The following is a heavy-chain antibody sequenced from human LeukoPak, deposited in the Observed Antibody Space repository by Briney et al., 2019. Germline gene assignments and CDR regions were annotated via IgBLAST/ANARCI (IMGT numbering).Heavy chain of an antibody. CDR2: IYYSGNS. CDR1: GGSISISSYY. J-gene: IGHJ6*02. Sequence: PSETLSLTCTVSGGSISISSYYWGWIRQPPGKGLEWIGSIYYSGNSYYNPSLKSRVTISVDTSKNQFSLKLSSVTAADTAVYYCARLGGSCTNGVCYYYYYYGMDVWGQGTTVTVSS. CDR3: ARLGGSCTNGVCYYYYYYGMDV. D-gene: IGHD2-8*01. V-gene: IGHV4-39*01.